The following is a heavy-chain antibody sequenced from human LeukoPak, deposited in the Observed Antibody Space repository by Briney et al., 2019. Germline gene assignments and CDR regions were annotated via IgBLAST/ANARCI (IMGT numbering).Heavy chain of an antibody. J-gene: IGHJ6*03. CDR2: IYYSGST. V-gene: IGHV4-61*08. CDR3: ARFVVVRGSMEYYYYYMDV. CDR1: GGSITSGGYS. D-gene: IGHD2-2*01. Sequence: PSETLSLTCAVSGGSITSGGYSWNWIRQPPGKGLEWIGYIYYSGSTNYKPSLKSRVTISVDTSKNQFSLKLSSVTAADTAVYYCARFVVVRGSMEYYYYYMDVWGRGTTVIVSS.